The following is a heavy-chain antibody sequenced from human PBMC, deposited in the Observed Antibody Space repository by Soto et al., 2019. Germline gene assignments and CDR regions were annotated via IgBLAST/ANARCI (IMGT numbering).Heavy chain of an antibody. Sequence: EVQLVESGGGLVKPGGSLRLSCAASGFTFSSYSMNWVRQAPGKGLEWVSSISSSSSYIYYTDSVKGRFTISRDNAKNSLYLQMNSLRAEDTAVYYCARYQLMVVVPAANGYYFDYWGQGTLVTVSS. CDR2: ISSSSSYI. CDR1: GFTFSSYS. D-gene: IGHD2-2*01. V-gene: IGHV3-21*01. J-gene: IGHJ4*02. CDR3: ARYQLMVVVPAANGYYFDY.